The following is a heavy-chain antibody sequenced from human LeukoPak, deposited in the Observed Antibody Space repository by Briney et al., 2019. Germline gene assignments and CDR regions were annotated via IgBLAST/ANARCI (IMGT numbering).Heavy chain of an antibody. Sequence: SETLSLTCAVYGGSFSGYYWSWIRQPPGKGLEWIGEINHSGSTNYNPSLKSRVTISVDTSKNQFSLKLSSVTAADTAVYYCARRRRVVVPAARYNWFDPWGQGTLVTVSS. J-gene: IGHJ5*02. CDR3: ARRRRVVVPAARYNWFDP. D-gene: IGHD2-2*01. CDR1: GGSFSGYY. CDR2: INHSGST. V-gene: IGHV4-34*01.